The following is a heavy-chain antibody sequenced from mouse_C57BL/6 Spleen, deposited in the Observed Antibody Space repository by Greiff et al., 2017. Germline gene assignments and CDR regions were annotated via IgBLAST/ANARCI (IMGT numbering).Heavy chain of an antibody. CDR1: GFTFSSYA. D-gene: IGHD3-2*02. J-gene: IGHJ3*01. V-gene: IGHV5-9-1*02. CDR2: ISSGGDYI. CDR3: TREAAQATAWFAY. Sequence: VQLKESGEGLVKPGGSLKLSCAASGFTFSSYAMSWVRQTPEKRLEWVAYISSGGDYIYYADTVKGRFTISRDNARNTLYLQMSSLQSEDTAMYYCTREAAQATAWFAYWGQGTLVTVSA.